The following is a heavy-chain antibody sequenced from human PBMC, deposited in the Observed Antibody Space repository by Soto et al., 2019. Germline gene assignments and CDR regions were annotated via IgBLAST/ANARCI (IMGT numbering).Heavy chain of an antibody. CDR1: GYTFTSYY. Sequence: ASEKVSCKASGYTFTSYYMHWVRQAPGQGLEWMGIINPSGGSTSYAQKFQGRVTMTRDTSTSTVYMELSSLRSEDTAVYYCARDSSPYYYDSSGYYGYWGQGTLVTVSS. D-gene: IGHD3-22*01. J-gene: IGHJ4*02. CDR2: INPSGGST. V-gene: IGHV1-46*01. CDR3: ARDSSPYYYDSSGYYGY.